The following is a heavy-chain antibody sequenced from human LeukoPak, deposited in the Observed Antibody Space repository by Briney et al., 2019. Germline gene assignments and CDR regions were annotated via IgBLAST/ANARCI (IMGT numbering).Heavy chain of an antibody. CDR2: IYYSGTT. Sequence: SETLSLTCTVSGGSIDSNSWTWIRQPPGKGLEWIGYIYYSGTTNYNPSLKSRVTMSVDMSKNQFSLKLTSVTAADTAVYYCAREERYYDFWRGLGDWGQGTLVTVSS. CDR3: AREERYYDFWRGLGD. D-gene: IGHD3-3*01. J-gene: IGHJ4*02. V-gene: IGHV4-59*01. CDR1: GGSIDSNS.